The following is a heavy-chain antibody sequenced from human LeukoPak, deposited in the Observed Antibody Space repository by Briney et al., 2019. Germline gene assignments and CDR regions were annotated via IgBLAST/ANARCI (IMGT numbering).Heavy chain of an antibody. V-gene: IGHV4-30-4*01. Sequence: SETLSLTCTVSGGSISSGDYYWSWIRQPPGKGLEWIGYIYYSGSTYYNPSLKSRVTISVDTSKNQFSLKLSSVTAADTAVYYCANSLAAAGIDYWGQGTLVTVSS. J-gene: IGHJ4*02. CDR1: GGSISSGDYY. CDR3: ANSLAAAGIDY. CDR2: IYYSGST. D-gene: IGHD6-13*01.